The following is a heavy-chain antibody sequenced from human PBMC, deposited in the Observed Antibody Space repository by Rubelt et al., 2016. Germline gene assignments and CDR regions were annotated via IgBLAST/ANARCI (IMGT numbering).Heavy chain of an antibody. CDR3: ARDGDSNFDY. Sequence: SYAMHWVRQAPGKGLEWVAVISYDGSNKYYADSVKGRFTISRDNSKNTLYLQMNSLRAEDTAVYYCARDGDSNFDYWGQGTLVTVSS. V-gene: IGHV3-30*04. D-gene: IGHD2-21*01. J-gene: IGHJ4*02. CDR1: SYA. CDR2: ISYDGSNK.